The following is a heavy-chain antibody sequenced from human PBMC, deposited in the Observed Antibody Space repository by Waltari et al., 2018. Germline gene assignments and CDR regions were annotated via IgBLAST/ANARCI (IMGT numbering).Heavy chain of an antibody. CDR1: GYTLTELS. J-gene: IGHJ3*01. Sequence: QVQLVQSGAEVKKPGASVKVSCKVSGYTLTELSMHWVRQAPGKGLEWMGGIIPIFGTANYAQKFQGRVTITADESTSTAYMELSSLRSEDTAVYYCARETAWGQGTMVTVSS. D-gene: IGHD5-18*01. CDR3: ARETA. V-gene: IGHV1-69*13. CDR2: IIPIFGTA.